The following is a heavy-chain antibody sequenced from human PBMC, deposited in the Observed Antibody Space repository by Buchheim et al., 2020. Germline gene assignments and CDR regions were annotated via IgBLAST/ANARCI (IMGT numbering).Heavy chain of an antibody. Sequence: QVQLQESGPGLVKPSGTLSLTCAVSGGSISSSNWWSWVRQPPGKGLEWIGEIFHSGRTNYNPSLKSRVTISLDKSRNQFSPRLSSVTAADTAMYYCASGRIYGVIRTFGYWGQGTL. CDR2: IFHSGRT. V-gene: IGHV4-4*02. CDR3: ASGRIYGVIRTFGY. CDR1: GGSISSSNW. D-gene: IGHD3-3*01. J-gene: IGHJ4*02.